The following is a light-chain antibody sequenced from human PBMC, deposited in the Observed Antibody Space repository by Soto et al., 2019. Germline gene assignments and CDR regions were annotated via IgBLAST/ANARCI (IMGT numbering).Light chain of an antibody. CDR2: RNN. V-gene: IGLV1-47*01. J-gene: IGLJ3*02. CDR3: AAWDDTLDAQV. Sequence: QSVLTQSPSASGTPGQRVTISCSGSRSNIGRNFAYWYQHVPGTAPRLLIQRNNERPSGVPDRFSGSKSGTSVSLVISGLRSDDEATYYCAAWDDTLDAQVFGGGTQLTV. CDR1: RSNIGRNF.